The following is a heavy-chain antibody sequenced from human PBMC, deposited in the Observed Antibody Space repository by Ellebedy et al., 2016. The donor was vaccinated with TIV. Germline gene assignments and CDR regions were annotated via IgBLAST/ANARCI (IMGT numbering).Heavy chain of an antibody. CDR2: ISPYNGYA. D-gene: IGHD3-9*01. J-gene: IGHJ4*02. Sequence: ASVKVSCKTSGYVFTAYYIHWVRQAPGQGLEWMGWISPYNGYAGYAQRFRDRVTVTADTSTSTAYIELSSLRSDDTAVYYCARGPNYDFLTGSYYFDYWGQGTLVTVSS. CDR1: GYVFTAYY. V-gene: IGHV1-18*04. CDR3: ARGPNYDFLTGSYYFDY.